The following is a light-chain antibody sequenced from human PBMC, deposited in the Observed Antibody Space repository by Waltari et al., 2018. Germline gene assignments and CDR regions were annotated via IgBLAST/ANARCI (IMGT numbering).Light chain of an antibody. CDR3: QTWGTGIWV. V-gene: IGLV4-69*01. CDR1: SGHSSNV. Sequence: QLVLTQSPSASASLGASVKITCTLSSGHSSNVVAWHQQQPEKGPRYLMKVNSDGSHSKGDGIPDRFSGSGSGAERYLTISSLQSDDEADYYCQTWGTGIWVFGGGTRLTVL. CDR2: VNSDGSH. J-gene: IGLJ3*02.